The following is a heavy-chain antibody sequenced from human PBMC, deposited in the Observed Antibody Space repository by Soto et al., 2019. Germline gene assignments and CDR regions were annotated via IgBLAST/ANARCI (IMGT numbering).Heavy chain of an antibody. CDR1: GFTFSNAW. Sequence: EVQLVESGGGLVQPGGSLRLSCAASGFTFSNAWMSWVRQAPGKGLEWVGRIKSKTDGGTTDYAAPVKGRFTISRDDSKNTLYLQMNSLKTEDTAVYYCTTDPVLERYSGYDYYYYYMDVWGKGTTVTVSS. CDR3: TTDPVLERYSGYDYYYYYMDV. CDR2: IKSKTDGGTT. D-gene: IGHD5-12*01. V-gene: IGHV3-15*01. J-gene: IGHJ6*03.